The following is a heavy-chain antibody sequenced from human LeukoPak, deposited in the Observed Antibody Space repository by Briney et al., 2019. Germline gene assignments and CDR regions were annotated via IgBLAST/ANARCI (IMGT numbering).Heavy chain of an antibody. CDR3: ARGLYGSGSYSYYYYGMDV. J-gene: IGHJ6*02. D-gene: IGHD3-10*01. Sequence: GGSLRLSCAASGFTFSSYWMSWVRQAPGKGLEGVANIKQDGSEKYYVDSVKGRFTISRDNAKNSLYLQMNSLRAEDTAVYYCARGLYGSGSYSYYYYGMDVWGQGTTVTVSS. CDR2: IKQDGSEK. CDR1: GFTFSSYW. V-gene: IGHV3-7*01.